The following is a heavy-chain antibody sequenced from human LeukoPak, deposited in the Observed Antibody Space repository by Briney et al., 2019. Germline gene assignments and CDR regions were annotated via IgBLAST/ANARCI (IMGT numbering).Heavy chain of an antibody. D-gene: IGHD2-2*01. V-gene: IGHV1-69*06. CDR2: IIPIFGTA. Sequence: ASVKVSCKTSGGTFSSHVISWARQAPGQGLEWMGGIIPIFGTANYAQKFQGRVTITADKFTNKVYMELSSLRSDDTAIYFCARVNGYCSSISCFLDYWGQGTLVTVSS. J-gene: IGHJ4*02. CDR1: GGTFSSHV. CDR3: ARVNGYCSSISCFLDY.